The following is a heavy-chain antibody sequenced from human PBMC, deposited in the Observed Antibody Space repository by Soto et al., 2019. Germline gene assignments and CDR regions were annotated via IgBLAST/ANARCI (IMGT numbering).Heavy chain of an antibody. CDR1: GYTFTGYY. V-gene: IGHV1-2*02. CDR3: ARDLRVGATTAPRYYYYGMDV. CDR2: INPNSGGT. Sequence: RASVKVSCKASGYTFTGYYMHWVRQAPGQGLEWMGWINPNSGGTNYAQKFQGRVTMTRDTSLSTAYMELSRLRPDDTAVYYCARDLRVGATTAPRYYYYGMDVWGQGTTVTGSS. J-gene: IGHJ6*02. D-gene: IGHD1-26*01.